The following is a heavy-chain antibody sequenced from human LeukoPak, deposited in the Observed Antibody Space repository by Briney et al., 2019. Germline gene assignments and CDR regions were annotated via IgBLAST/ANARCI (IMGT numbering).Heavy chain of an antibody. CDR2: ISVRGEDI. CDR1: GFIFGNYA. V-gene: IGHV3-23*01. Sequence: PGGSLRLSCAVSGFIFGNYAMAWVRQAPGKGLEWVSTISVRGEDIQYADSVKGRFTIPRDNAKNMLYLQMNSLRAEDTAVYYCARDQEGWVRGIILYYYGMDVWGQGTTVTVSS. D-gene: IGHD3-10*01. CDR3: ARDQEGWVRGIILYYYGMDV. J-gene: IGHJ6*02.